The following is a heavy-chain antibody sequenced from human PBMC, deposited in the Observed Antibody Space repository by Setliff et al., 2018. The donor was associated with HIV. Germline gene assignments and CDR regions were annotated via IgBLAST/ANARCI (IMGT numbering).Heavy chain of an antibody. CDR1: GGTISHYY. V-gene: IGHV4-59*01. CDR3: ARGGYSNDNFYYYMDV. J-gene: IGHJ6*03. D-gene: IGHD5-18*01. Sequence: SATLSLTGTVSGGTISHYYWSWLRQAPGLGLQWIGYILYTGSTDYNPSLKSRATISVDTSKKQFSLNLTSVTAADTAVYYCARGGYSNDNFYYYMDVWGKGATVTVSS. CDR2: ILYTGST.